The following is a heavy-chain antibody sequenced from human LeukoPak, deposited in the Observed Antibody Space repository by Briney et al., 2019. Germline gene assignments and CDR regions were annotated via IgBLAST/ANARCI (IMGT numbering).Heavy chain of an antibody. J-gene: IGHJ4*02. CDR2: IKQDGSEK. CDR3: AKAGGMYSSSAELDY. V-gene: IGHV3-7*03. CDR1: GFTFSSYW. Sequence: GGSLRLSCAASGFTFSSYWMSWVRQAPGKGLEWVANIKQDGSEKYYVDSVKGRFTISRDNAKNSLYLQMNSLRAEDTALYYCAKAGGMYSSSAELDYWGQGTLVTVSS. D-gene: IGHD6-6*01.